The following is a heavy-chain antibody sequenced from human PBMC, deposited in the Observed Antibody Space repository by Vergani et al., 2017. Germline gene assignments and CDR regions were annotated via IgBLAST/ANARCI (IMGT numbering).Heavy chain of an antibody. CDR1: GFTFDDYA. CDR3: AKDATPVDYGGNSD. J-gene: IGHJ4*02. D-gene: IGHD4-23*01. CDR2: ISWNSGSI. Sequence: EVQLVESGGGLVQPGRSLRLSCAASGFTFDDYAMHWVRQAPGKGLEWVSGISWNSGSIGYADSVKGRFTISRDNAKNSLYLQMNSLRAEDTAVYYCAKDATPVDYGGNSDWGQGTLVTVSS. V-gene: IGHV3-9*01.